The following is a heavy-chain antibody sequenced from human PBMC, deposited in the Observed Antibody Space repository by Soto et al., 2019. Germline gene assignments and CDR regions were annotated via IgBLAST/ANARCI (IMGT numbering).Heavy chain of an antibody. CDR2: ISAYNGNT. J-gene: IGHJ6*02. CDR3: ARPHCSSTSCDYYYYGMDV. CDR1: GYTFTSYG. V-gene: IGHV1-18*01. D-gene: IGHD2-2*01. Sequence: ASVKVSCKASGYTFTSYGISWVRQAPGQGLEWMGWISAYNGNTNYAQKHQGRVTMTTDTSTSTAYMELRSLRSDDTAVYYCARPHCSSTSCDYYYYGMDVWGQGTTVTVSS.